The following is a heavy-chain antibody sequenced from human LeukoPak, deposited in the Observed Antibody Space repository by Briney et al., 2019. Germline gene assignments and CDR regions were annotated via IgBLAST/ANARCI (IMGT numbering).Heavy chain of an antibody. V-gene: IGHV3-23*01. CDR2: ISGSGGST. Sequence: GGSLRLSCAASGFTFSSYAMSWVRQAPGKGLEWVSAISGSGGSTYYADSVKGRFTISRDNSKNTLYLQMNSLRAEDTAVYYCAKVESSCYNECRYYYGMDVWGQGTTVTV. CDR1: GFTFSSYA. CDR3: AKVESSCYNECRYYYGMDV. J-gene: IGHJ6*02. D-gene: IGHD2-15*01.